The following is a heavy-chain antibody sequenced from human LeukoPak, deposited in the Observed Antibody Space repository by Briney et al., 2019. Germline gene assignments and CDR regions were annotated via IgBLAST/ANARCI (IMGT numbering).Heavy chain of an antibody. CDR2: INDNGRT. V-gene: IGHV4-34*01. J-gene: IGHJ4*02. CDR3: ARCVKARVVQSRCYYDS. Sequence: SETLSLTCAVYGESFSGHYWSWIRQAPEKGLEWIGEINDNGRTHTNLSLESRVTISVDTSKNQFYLRLTSVTAADRGVYYCARCVKARVVQSRCYYDSWGQGTLVTVSS. D-gene: IGHD2-15*01. CDR1: GESFSGHY.